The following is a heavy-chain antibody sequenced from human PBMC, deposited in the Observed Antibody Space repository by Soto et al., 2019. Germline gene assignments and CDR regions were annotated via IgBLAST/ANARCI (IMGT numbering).Heavy chain of an antibody. V-gene: IGHV3-23*01. CDR1: GFTFSSFA. CDR3: AGPGYSSQDY. Sequence: EVQLLESGGGLVQPGGSLRLSCAASGFTFSSFALSWVRQAPGRGLEWVSAISGGGDGTDYADSVKGRFTISRDNSKNTLYLQMNSLRAEDTAVYYCAGPGYSSQDYWGQGALVTVSS. J-gene: IGHJ4*02. D-gene: IGHD5-18*01. CDR2: ISGGGDGT.